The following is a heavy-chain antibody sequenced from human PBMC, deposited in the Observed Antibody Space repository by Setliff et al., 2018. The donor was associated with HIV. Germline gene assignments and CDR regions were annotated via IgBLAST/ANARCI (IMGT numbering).Heavy chain of an antibody. CDR3: VRRAAAAEVFDY. CDR1: GYTFTDYY. J-gene: IGHJ4*02. D-gene: IGHD2-2*01. CDR2: INPNSSDT. Sequence: GASVKVSCKASGYTFTDYYIHWVRQAPGQGLAWMGWINPNSSDTNYAQKFQGRVTMTRETSLSTAYMDLSRLRSDDTAVYYCVRRAAAAEVFDYWGQGMSVTVSS. V-gene: IGHV1-2*02.